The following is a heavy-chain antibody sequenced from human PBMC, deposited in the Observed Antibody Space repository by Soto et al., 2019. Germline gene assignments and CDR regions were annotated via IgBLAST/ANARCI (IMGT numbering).Heavy chain of an antibody. J-gene: IGHJ4*02. CDR3: AKDIVLMVYATGNDY. V-gene: IGHV3-23*01. D-gene: IGHD2-8*01. Sequence: GGSLRLSCAASGFTFSSYAMSWVRQAPGKGLEWVSAISGSGGSTYYTDSVKGRFTISRDNSKNTLYLQMNSLRAEDTAVYYCAKDIVLMVYATGNDYWGQGTLVTVSS. CDR1: GFTFSSYA. CDR2: ISGSGGST.